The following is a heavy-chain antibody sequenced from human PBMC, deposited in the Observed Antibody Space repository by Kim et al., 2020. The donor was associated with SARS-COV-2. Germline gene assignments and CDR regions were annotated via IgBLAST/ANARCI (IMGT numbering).Heavy chain of an antibody. D-gene: IGHD3-10*01. J-gene: IGHJ4*02. V-gene: IGHV3-30*04. CDR1: GFTFSSYA. CDR2: ISYDGSNK. Sequence: GGSLRLSCAASGFTFSSYAMHWVRQAPGKGLEWVAVISYDGSNKYYADSVKGRFTISRDNSKNTLYLQMNSLRAEDTAVYYCARDRLLAGVDYWGQGTLVTVSS. CDR3: ARDRLLAGVDY.